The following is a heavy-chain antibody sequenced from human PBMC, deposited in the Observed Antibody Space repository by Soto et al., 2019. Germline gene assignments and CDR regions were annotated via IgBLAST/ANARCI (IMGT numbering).Heavy chain of an antibody. V-gene: IGHV3-33*01. CDR1: GFTFSSYG. CDR3: AREGVDIVATKDWFDP. CDR2: IWYDGSNK. Sequence: QVQLVESGGGVVQPGRSLRLSCAASGFTFSSYGMHWVRQAPGKGLEWVAVIWYDGSNKYYADSVKGRFTISRDNSKNTLYLQMNSLRAEDTAVYYCAREGVDIVATKDWFDPWGQGTLVTVSS. J-gene: IGHJ5*02. D-gene: IGHD5-12*01.